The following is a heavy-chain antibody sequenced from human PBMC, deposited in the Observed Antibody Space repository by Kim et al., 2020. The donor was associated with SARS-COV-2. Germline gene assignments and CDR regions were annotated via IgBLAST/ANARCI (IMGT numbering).Heavy chain of an antibody. J-gene: IGHJ3*02. Sequence: SETLSLTCTVSGGSISSSSYYWGWIRQPPGKGLEWIGSIYYSGSTYYNPSLKSRVTISVDTSKNQFSLKLSSVTAADTAVYYCARKYYDILTGYPDAFDIWGQGTMVTVSS. CDR1: GGSISSSSYY. V-gene: IGHV4-39*01. CDR2: IYYSGST. CDR3: ARKYYDILTGYPDAFDI. D-gene: IGHD3-9*01.